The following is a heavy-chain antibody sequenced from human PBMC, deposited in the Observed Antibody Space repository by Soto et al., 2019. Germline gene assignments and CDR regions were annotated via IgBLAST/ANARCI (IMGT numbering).Heavy chain of an antibody. CDR1: GFTFSSYA. D-gene: IGHD3-9*01. CDR2: ISGSGGNT. CDR3: AKETNYAILTGPPGGY. V-gene: IGHV3-23*01. Sequence: PGGSLRLSCAASGFTFSSYAMSWVRQAPGKGLEWVSAISGSGGNTYYADSVKGRFTISRDNSKNTLYLQMNSLRADDTAVYYCAKETNYAILTGPPGGYWGQGTLVPS. J-gene: IGHJ4*02.